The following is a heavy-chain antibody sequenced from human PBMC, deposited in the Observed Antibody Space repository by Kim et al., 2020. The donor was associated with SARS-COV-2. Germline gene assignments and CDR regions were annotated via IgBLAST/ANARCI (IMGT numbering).Heavy chain of an antibody. CDR3: ARLSLFGVIY. CDR1: GDSITTTNYY. Sequence: SETLSLTCSVSGDSITTTNYYWGWIRQPPGKGLEWIGSIYYTGSTHCNPSLTSRVTISEDTSKNQFSLKVSSVTAADTAVYYCARLSLFGVIYWGPGTLVTVSS. CDR2: IYYTGST. D-gene: IGHD3-3*01. J-gene: IGHJ4*02. V-gene: IGHV4-39*01.